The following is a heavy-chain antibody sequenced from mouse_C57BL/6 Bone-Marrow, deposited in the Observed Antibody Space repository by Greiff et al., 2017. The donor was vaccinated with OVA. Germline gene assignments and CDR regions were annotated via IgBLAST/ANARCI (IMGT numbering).Heavy chain of an antibody. D-gene: IGHD4-1*02. CDR2: IYPGDGDT. CDR3: AREPTGAFDY. Sequence: QVQLQQSGPELVKPGASVKISCKASGYAFSSSWMNWVKQRPGKGLEWIGRIYPGDGDTNYNGKFKGKATLTADKSSSTAYMQLSSLTSEDSAVYFCAREPTGAFDYWGQGTTLTVSS. CDR1: GYAFSSSW. J-gene: IGHJ2*01. V-gene: IGHV1-82*01.